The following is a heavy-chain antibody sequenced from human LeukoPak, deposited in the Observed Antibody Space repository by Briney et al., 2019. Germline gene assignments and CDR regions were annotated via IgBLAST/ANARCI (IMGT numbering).Heavy chain of an antibody. CDR2: IYHSGST. CDR1: GGSISSGGYS. V-gene: IGHV4-30-2*01. Sequence: SETLSLTCAVSGGSISSGGYSWSWIRQPPGKGLEWIGYIYHSGSTYYNPSLKSRVTISVDRSKNQFSLKLSSVTAADTAVYYCARDWGSGLFDLWGRGTLVTVSS. D-gene: IGHD3-16*01. J-gene: IGHJ2*01. CDR3: ARDWGSGLFDL.